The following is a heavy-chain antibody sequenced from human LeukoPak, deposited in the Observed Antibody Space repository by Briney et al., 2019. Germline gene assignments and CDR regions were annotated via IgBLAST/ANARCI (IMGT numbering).Heavy chain of an antibody. J-gene: IGHJ5*02. D-gene: IGHD3-10*01. CDR2: IYYSGST. CDR1: GGSISSYY. V-gene: IGHV4-59*01. Sequence: SETLSLTCTVSGGSISSYYWSWIRQPPGKGLEWIGYIYYSGSTNYNPSLKSRVTISVDTSENQFSLKLSSVTAADTAVYYCARELSRGYYYGSGSQSNWFDPWGQGTLVTVSS. CDR3: ARELSRGYYYGSGSQSNWFDP.